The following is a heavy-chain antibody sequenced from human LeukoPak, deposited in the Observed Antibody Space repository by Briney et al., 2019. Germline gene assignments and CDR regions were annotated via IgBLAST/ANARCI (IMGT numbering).Heavy chain of an antibody. D-gene: IGHD3-10*01. CDR3: ARDSLMVRGPNWFDP. CDR2: ISGSGGST. J-gene: IGHJ5*02. V-gene: IGHV3-23*01. CDR1: GYTFTSYG. Sequence: VASVKVSCKASGYTFTSYGMSWVRQAPGKGLEWVSGISGSGGSTYYADSVKGRFTISRDNAKNSLYLQMNSLRAEDTAVYYCARDSLMVRGPNWFDPWGQGTLVTVSS.